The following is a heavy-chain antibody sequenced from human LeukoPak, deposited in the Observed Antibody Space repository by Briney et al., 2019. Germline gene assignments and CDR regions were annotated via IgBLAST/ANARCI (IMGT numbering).Heavy chain of an antibody. CDR3: ARDPNYGDYPFPFDY. V-gene: IGHV1-46*01. CDR1: GYTFTSYY. Sequence: ASVKVSCKASGYTFTSYYMHWVRQAPGQGLEWMGIINPSGGSTSYAQKFQGRVTMTRDTSTSTVYMELSSLRSEDTAVYYCARDPNYGDYPFPFDYWGQGTLVTVSS. D-gene: IGHD4-17*01. CDR2: INPSGGST. J-gene: IGHJ4*02.